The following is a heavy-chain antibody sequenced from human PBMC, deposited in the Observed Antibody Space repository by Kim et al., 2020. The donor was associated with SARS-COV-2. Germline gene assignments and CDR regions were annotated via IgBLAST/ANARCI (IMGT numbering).Heavy chain of an antibody. D-gene: IGHD3-10*01. J-gene: IGHJ4*02. V-gene: IGHV3-53*01. Sequence: DSVRGRFTVSRDTSKNTLFLQMDPLTVEDTAIYYCARLVWFGDRRGSYDYWGQGTLVTVSA. CDR3: ARLVWFGDRRGSYDY.